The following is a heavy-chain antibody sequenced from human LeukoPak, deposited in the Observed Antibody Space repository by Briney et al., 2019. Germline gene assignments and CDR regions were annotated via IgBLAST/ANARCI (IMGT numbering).Heavy chain of an antibody. J-gene: IGHJ6*02. CDR1: GFTFSNYA. V-gene: IGHV3-23*01. CDR3: AKEKILSTGHYFYFYGMDV. D-gene: IGHD3-3*01. CDR2: ISGSGGST. Sequence: GGSLRLSCAAPGFTFSNYAMSWVRQAPGKGLEWVSAISGSGGSTYYADSVKGRFTISRDNFKNTLYLQLNSLRAEDTAKYYCAKEKILSTGHYFYFYGMDVWGQGTTVSVSS.